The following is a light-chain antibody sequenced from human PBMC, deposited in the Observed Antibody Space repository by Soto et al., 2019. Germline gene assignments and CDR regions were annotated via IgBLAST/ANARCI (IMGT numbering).Light chain of an antibody. V-gene: IGLV2-23*01. CDR2: EGS. CDR3: CSYAGSSTSHVV. Sequence: QSVLTQPASVSGSPGQSITISCTGTSSDVGSYNLVSWYQQHPGKAPKLMIYEGSKRPSGVSNRFSGSKSGNTASLTISGXXXXXXXXYXCCSYAGSSTSHVVFGGGTKLTVL. J-gene: IGLJ2*01. CDR1: SSDVGSYNL.